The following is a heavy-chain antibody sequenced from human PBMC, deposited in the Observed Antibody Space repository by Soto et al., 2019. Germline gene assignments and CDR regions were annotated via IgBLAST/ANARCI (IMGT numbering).Heavy chain of an antibody. Sequence: GGSLRLSCAASGLAFSSYWMSWVRQAPGKGLEWVANIKQDGSEYYYMDSVKGRFTISRDNAKNSLYLQMNSLRVEDTAVYYCARDLPGGYACYFDYSGRGTLVTVSS. CDR2: IKQDGSEY. J-gene: IGHJ4*02. D-gene: IGHD5-12*01. CDR3: ARDLPGGYACYFDY. V-gene: IGHV3-7*01. CDR1: GLAFSSYW.